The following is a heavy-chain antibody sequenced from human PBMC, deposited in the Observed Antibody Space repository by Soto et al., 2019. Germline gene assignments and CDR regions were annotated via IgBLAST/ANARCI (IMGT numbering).Heavy chain of an antibody. CDR1: GFTFSSYG. D-gene: IGHD4-4*01. J-gene: IGHJ5*02. Sequence: PGGSLRLSCAASGFTFSSYGMHWVRQAPGKGLEWVAVISYDGSNKYYADTVKGRFTISRDNSKNTLYLQMNSLRAEDTAVYYCAKGGPLAVTSLGPWGQGTQVTVSS. CDR3: AKGGPLAVTSLGP. CDR2: ISYDGSNK. V-gene: IGHV3-30*18.